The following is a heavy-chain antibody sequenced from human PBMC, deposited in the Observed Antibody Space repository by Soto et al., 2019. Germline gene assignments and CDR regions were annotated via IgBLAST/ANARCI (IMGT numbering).Heavy chain of an antibody. CDR2: ISWDGGST. V-gene: IGHV3-43*01. CDR1: GFTFDDYT. J-gene: IGHJ4*02. Sequence: PGGSLRLSCAASGFTFDDYTMQWVRQAPGKGLEWVSLISWDGGSTYYADSVKGRFTISRDNSKNSLYLQMNSLRTEDTALYYCAKDRVRYSYGYYFDYWGQGTLVTVSS. D-gene: IGHD5-18*01. CDR3: AKDRVRYSYGYYFDY.